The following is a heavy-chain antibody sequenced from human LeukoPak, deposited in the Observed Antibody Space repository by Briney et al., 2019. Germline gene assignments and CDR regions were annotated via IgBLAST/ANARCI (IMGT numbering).Heavy chain of an antibody. Sequence: PGGSLRLFCVASGFTFSGYWMSWVRQAAGRGVEWVANINQDENEKYYVHCVKGRFTISRENNKNSLYLQMNSLRAEDTAVYYCAGHCSSSNCRAYWGQGTLVTVSS. CDR1: GFTFSGYW. J-gene: IGHJ4*02. D-gene: IGHD2-2*01. CDR2: INQDENEK. V-gene: IGHV3-7*01. CDR3: AGHCSSSNCRAY.